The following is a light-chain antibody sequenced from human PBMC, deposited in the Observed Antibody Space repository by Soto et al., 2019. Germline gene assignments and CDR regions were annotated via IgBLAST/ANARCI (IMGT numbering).Light chain of an antibody. Sequence: DLQMTQSPSSLSASVGDRVTITCRASQSIINYLNWYQQKPGKAPKLLIYAASSLQSGVPSRFSGSESGTDFTLSISSLQPEDFASYYCQQSYSTPWTFGQGTKVEIK. CDR2: AAS. J-gene: IGKJ1*01. CDR1: QSIINY. CDR3: QQSYSTPWT. V-gene: IGKV1-39*01.